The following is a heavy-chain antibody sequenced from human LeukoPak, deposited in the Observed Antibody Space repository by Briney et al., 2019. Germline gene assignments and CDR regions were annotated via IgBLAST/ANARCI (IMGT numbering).Heavy chain of an antibody. CDR1: GFTFSNFA. Sequence: GGSLRLSCAASGFTFSNFAMRWVRQAPGKGLEWVSGISSSGGSTYYADFVKGRFTVSRDNSKNTLYLQMSSLRAEDTAVYYCAKFRGQEMVVVPAAIPNWFDPWGQGTLVTVSS. CDR3: AKFRGQEMVVVPAAIPNWFDP. CDR2: ISSSGGST. V-gene: IGHV3-23*01. D-gene: IGHD2-2*01. J-gene: IGHJ5*02.